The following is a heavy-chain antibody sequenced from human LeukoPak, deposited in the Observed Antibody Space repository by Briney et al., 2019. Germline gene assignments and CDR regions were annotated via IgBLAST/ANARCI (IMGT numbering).Heavy chain of an antibody. CDR1: GFTFSSYG. V-gene: IGHV3-33*01. CDR3: ARGLDSSNGMDV. J-gene: IGHJ6*04. D-gene: IGHD2-2*03. CDR2: IWYDGSNK. Sequence: PGRSLRLSCAASGFTFSSYGMHWVRQAPGKGLEWVAVIWYDGSNKYYADSVKGRFTTSRDNSKNTLYLQMNSLRAEDTAVCYCARGLDSSNGMDVWGKGTTVTVSS.